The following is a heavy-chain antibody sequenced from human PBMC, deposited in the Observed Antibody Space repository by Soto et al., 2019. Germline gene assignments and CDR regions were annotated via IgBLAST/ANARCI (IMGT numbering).Heavy chain of an antibody. D-gene: IGHD5-12*01. CDR1: GYTFTSYA. V-gene: IGHV1-3*01. CDR2: INARNGNT. CDR3: ARDEIGRWLQFLLWY. J-gene: IGHJ4*02. Sequence: QVPLVQSGAEVKKPGASVKVSCKASGYTFTSYAMHWVRQAPGQRLEWMGWINARNGNTKYSQKFQGRVTITRDTSASTAYMELSSLRSEDTAVYYCARDEIGRWLQFLLWYWGQGTLVTVSS.